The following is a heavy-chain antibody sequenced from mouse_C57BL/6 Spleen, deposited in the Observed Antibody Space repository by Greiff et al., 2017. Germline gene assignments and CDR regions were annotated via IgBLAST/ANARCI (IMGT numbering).Heavy chain of an antibody. CDR2: INPSSGYT. V-gene: IGHV1-7*01. D-gene: IGHD2-2*01. Sequence: VKLQESGAELAKPGASVKLSCKASGYTFTSYWMHWVKQRPGQGLEWIGYINPSSGYTKYNQKFKDKATVTAYKSSSPAYMQLGSLTYEDSAVYYCEREDYGYDQRVLYAMDYWGQGTSVTVSS. CDR1: GYTFTSYW. CDR3: EREDYGYDQRVLYAMDY. J-gene: IGHJ4*01.